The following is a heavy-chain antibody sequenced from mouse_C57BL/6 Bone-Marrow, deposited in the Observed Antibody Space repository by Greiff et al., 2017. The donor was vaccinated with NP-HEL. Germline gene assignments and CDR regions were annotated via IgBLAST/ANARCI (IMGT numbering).Heavy chain of an antibody. J-gene: IGHJ3*01. Sequence: QVQLQQPGAELVRPGSSVKLSCKASGYTFTSYWMHWVKQRPIQGLEWIGNIDPSDSETHYNQKFKDKATLTVDKSSSTAYMQLSSLTSEDSAVYYCARDGVTAWFAYWGQGTLVTVSA. CDR2: IDPSDSET. D-gene: IGHD2-3*01. CDR1: GYTFTSYW. V-gene: IGHV1-52*01. CDR3: ARDGVTAWFAY.